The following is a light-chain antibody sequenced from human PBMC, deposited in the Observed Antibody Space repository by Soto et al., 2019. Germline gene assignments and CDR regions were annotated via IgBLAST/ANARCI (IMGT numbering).Light chain of an antibody. V-gene: IGLV2-11*01. CDR1: SSDVGAYDH. CDR3: CSFAAMSGYV. J-gene: IGLJ1*01. Sequence: QSALTQPRSVSGSPGQSVTISCTGTSSDVGAYDHVSWYQQYPGKAPKLMIHDVNPRPSGVPDRLSGSKSGNTASLTISGLQAEDEADYYCCSFAAMSGYVFGTGTKVTVL. CDR2: DVN.